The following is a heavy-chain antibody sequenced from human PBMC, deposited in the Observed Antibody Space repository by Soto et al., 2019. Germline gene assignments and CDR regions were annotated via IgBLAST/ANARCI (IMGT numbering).Heavy chain of an antibody. D-gene: IGHD3-16*01. V-gene: IGHV3-74*01. CDR2: SNSDGTFT. CDR3: ARDQTWALDY. J-gene: IGHJ4*02. CDR1: GFTSSSHW. Sequence: GGSLRLSCVASGFTSSSHWMHWVRQAPGKALEWVSRSNSDGTFTSYADSVKGRFTISRDNAKNSLYLQMNSLRVDDTAVYYCARDQTWALDYWGQG.